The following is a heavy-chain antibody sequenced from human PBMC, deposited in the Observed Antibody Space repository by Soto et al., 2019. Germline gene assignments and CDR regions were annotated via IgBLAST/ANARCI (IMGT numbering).Heavy chain of an antibody. CDR3: AKDHSSGSQGFYYYYGMDV. J-gene: IGHJ6*02. CDR2: ISGSGGST. V-gene: IGHV3-23*01. Sequence: PGGSLRLSCAASGFTFSSYAMSWVRQAPGKGLEWVSAISGSGGSTYYADSVKGRFTISRDNSKNTLYLQMNSLRAEDTAVYYCAKDHSSGSQGFYYYYGMDVWGQGTTVTVSS. CDR1: GFTFSSYA. D-gene: IGHD6-19*01.